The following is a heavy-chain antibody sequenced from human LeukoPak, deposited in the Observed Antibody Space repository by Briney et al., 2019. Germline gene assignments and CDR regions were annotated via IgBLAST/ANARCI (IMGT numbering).Heavy chain of an antibody. D-gene: IGHD3-16*01. CDR2: ISSSGTSL. CDR3: AREKGNDWFDP. J-gene: IGHJ5*02. V-gene: IGHV3-11*01. CDR1: GFTFDDYG. Sequence: AGGSLRLSCAASGFTFDDYGMSWVRQAPGKGLEWVSYISSSGTSLYYADSVKGRFTISRDNTKNSLYLQMSSLRVEDTAVYYCAREKGNDWFDPWGQGTQVTVSS.